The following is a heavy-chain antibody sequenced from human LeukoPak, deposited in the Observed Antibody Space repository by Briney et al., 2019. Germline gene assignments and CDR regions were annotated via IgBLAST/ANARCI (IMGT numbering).Heavy chain of an antibody. V-gene: IGHV3-23*01. CDR3: AKGAPYSSGWSPVDY. Sequence: GGSLRLSCAASGFTFSSYAMRWVRQAPGEGLEWGSAISGIGGSTYYADSVKGRFTISRDNSKNTLYLQMNSLRAEDTAVYYCAKGAPYSSGWSPVDYWGQGTLVTVSS. CDR2: ISGIGGST. J-gene: IGHJ4*02. D-gene: IGHD6-19*01. CDR1: GFTFSSYA.